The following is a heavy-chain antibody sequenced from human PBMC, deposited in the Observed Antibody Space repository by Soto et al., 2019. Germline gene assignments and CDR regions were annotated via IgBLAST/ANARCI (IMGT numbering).Heavy chain of an antibody. J-gene: IGHJ4*02. CDR1: GYTFTSYY. Sequence: ASVKVSCKASGYTFTSYYIHWVRQAPGQGLEWMGIINPSGGSTSYAQKFQGRVTMTRDTSTSTVYMELSSLRSEDTAVYYCARDRTDSSSSHGFDYWGQGTLVTVSS. CDR3: ARDRTDSSSSHGFDY. D-gene: IGHD6-6*01. V-gene: IGHV1-46*01. CDR2: INPSGGST.